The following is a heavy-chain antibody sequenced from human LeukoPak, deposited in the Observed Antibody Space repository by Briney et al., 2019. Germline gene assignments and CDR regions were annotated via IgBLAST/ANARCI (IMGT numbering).Heavy chain of an antibody. CDR1: GGTFSSYA. CDR3: ARYEHYGDLGGYGMDV. J-gene: IGHJ6*02. Sequence: SVKVSCKASGGTFSSYAISWVRQAPGQGLGWMGRIIPILGIANYAQKLQGRVTITADKSTSTAYMELSSLRSEDTAVYYCARYEHYGDLGGYGMDVWGQGTTVTVSS. CDR2: IIPILGIA. D-gene: IGHD4-17*01. V-gene: IGHV1-69*04.